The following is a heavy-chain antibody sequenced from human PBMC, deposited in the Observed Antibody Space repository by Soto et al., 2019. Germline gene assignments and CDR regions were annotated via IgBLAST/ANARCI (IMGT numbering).Heavy chain of an antibody. Sequence: GGSLRLSCAASGFTFSSYAMSWVRQAPGKGLEWVSAISGSGGSTYYADSVKGRFTISRDNSKNTLYLQMNSLRAEDTAVYYCAKAGTRTTASSSLDYWGQGTLVTVSS. J-gene: IGHJ4*02. CDR3: AKAGTRTTASSSLDY. CDR1: GFTFSSYA. CDR2: ISGSGGST. D-gene: IGHD4-17*01. V-gene: IGHV3-23*01.